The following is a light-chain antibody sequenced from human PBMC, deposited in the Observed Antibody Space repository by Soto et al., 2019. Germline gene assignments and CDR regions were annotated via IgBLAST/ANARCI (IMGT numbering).Light chain of an antibody. CDR1: SSDVCGYNY. CDR3: SSYTSTNTLV. J-gene: IGLJ2*01. V-gene: IGLV2-14*03. Sequence: QSVLTQPASVSGSPGQSITISCTGTSSDVCGYNYVSWYQQHPDKAPQLMIFDVSNRPSGISDRFSGSKSGNTASLTISGLQAEDEADYYCSSYTSTNTLVFGGGTKVTVL. CDR2: DVS.